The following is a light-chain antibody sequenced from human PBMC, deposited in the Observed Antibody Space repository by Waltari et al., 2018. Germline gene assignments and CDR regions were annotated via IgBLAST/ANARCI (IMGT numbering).Light chain of an antibody. Sequence: NQMTQFPSALSASLGDSGIITCQASQYISNWLAWYQQKPGQAPNLLISKASTLESGVPSRFGGSGSGTDFTLTISSLQPEDFATYYCQQYNSYSPTFGQGTQVEIK. CDR2: KAS. CDR3: QQYNSYSPT. CDR1: QYISNW. V-gene: IGKV1-5*03. J-gene: IGKJ2*01.